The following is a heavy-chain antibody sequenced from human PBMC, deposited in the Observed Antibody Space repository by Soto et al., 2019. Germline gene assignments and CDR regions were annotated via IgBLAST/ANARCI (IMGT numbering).Heavy chain of an antibody. CDR1: GFTFSSYA. D-gene: IGHD5-12*01. J-gene: IGHJ4*02. V-gene: IGHV3-30*04. CDR2: ISFDGTNK. CDR3: GKDSRVANGYNLGFDY. Sequence: QVQLVESGGGVVQPGRSLRLSCAASGFTFSSYAMHWVRQAPGKGLEWLAVISFDGTNKYYADSVKDRFTISRDNYKNTLYVQMSSLRTEDTAVYYCGKDSRVANGYNLGFDYWGQGTLVTVSS.